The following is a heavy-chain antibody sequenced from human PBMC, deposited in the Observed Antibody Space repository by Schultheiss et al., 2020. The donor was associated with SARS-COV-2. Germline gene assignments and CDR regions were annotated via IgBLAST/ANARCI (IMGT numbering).Heavy chain of an antibody. V-gene: IGHV4-4*07. J-gene: IGHJ6*03. CDR3: AREPETARGIYYYYYMDV. CDR2: MYTSGST. Sequence: SETLSLTCTVSGGSISSYFWNWIRQPAGKGLEWIGRMYTSGSTNYNPSLKSRITLSVDTSQKQFSLKLSSVTAADTAVYYCAREPETARGIYYYYYMDVWGKGTTVTVSS. CDR1: GGSISSYF. D-gene: IGHD3-10*01.